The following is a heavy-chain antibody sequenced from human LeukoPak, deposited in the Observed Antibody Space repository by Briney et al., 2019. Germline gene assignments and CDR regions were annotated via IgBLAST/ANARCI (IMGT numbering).Heavy chain of an antibody. D-gene: IGHD1-1*01. J-gene: IGHJ3*02. Sequence: PSETLSLTCAVSGFSISSGYYWGWIRQPPGTGLEWIGSFYHSGNTYYNPSLKSRVTISVDTSKNHFSLKLSSVTAADTAVYYCAREVGIATTRDAFDIWGQGTMVTVSS. CDR2: FYHSGNT. CDR3: AREVGIATTRDAFDI. CDR1: GFSISSGYY. V-gene: IGHV4-38-2*02.